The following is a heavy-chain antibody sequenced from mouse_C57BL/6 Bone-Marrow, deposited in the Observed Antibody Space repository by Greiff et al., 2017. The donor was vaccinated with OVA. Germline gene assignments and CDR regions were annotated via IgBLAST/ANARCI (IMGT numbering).Heavy chain of an antibody. V-gene: IGHV1-74*01. CDR3: AMDPDGSSPFAY. CDR2: IHPSDSDT. J-gene: IGHJ3*01. CDR1: GYTFTSYW. D-gene: IGHD1-1*01. Sequence: VKLQQPGAELVKPGASVKVSCKASGYTFTSYWMHWVKQRPGQGLEWIGRIHPSDSDTNYNQKFKGKATLTVDKSSSTAYMQLSSLTSEDSAVYYCAMDPDGSSPFAYWGQGTLVTVSA.